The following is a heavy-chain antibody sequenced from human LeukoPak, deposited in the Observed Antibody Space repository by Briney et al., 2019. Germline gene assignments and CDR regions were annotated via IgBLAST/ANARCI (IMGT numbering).Heavy chain of an antibody. CDR3: AKSGSIAAAGDY. D-gene: IGHD6-13*01. J-gene: IGHJ4*02. Sequence: HPGRSLRLSCAASGFTFSSYGMPWVRQAPGKGLEWVAVISYDGSNKYYADSVKGRFTISRDNSKNTLYLQMNSLRAEDTAVYYCAKSGSIAAAGDYWGQGTLVTVSS. CDR2: ISYDGSNK. CDR1: GFTFSSYG. V-gene: IGHV3-30*18.